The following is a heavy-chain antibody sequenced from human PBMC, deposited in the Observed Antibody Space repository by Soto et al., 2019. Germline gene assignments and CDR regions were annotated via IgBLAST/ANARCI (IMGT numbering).Heavy chain of an antibody. CDR3: AGLREEGATYYYGSGSYYGMDV. V-gene: IGHV4-31*03. J-gene: IGHJ6*02. D-gene: IGHD3-10*01. Sequence: SETLSLTCTVSGDSICSGGYYWSWIQQHPGKGLEWIGYIYYSGSTYYNPSLKSRVTISVDTSKNQFSLKLSSVTAADTAVYYCAGLREEGATYYYGSGSYYGMDVWGQGTTVTVSS. CDR1: GDSICSGGYY. CDR2: IYYSGST.